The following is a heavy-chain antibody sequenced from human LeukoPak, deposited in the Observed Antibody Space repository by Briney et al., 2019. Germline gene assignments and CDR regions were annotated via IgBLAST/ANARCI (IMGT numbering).Heavy chain of an antibody. CDR2: IYTSGST. CDR1: GGSISSYY. V-gene: IGHV4-4*07. CDR3: ARAGPGYCSSTSCPPHYYYYYMDV. J-gene: IGHJ6*03. D-gene: IGHD2-2*01. Sequence: SETLSLTCTVSGGSISSYYWSWIRQPAGKGLEWIGRIYTSGSTNYNPSLKSRVTMSVDTSKNQFSLKLSSVTAADTAVYYCARAGPGYCSSTSCPPHYYYYYMDVWGKGTTVTVSS.